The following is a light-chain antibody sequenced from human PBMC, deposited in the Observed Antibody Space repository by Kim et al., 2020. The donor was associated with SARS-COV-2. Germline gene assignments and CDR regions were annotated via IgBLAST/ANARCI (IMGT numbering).Light chain of an antibody. J-gene: IGLJ2*01. CDR1: SLRTYY. CDR3: KSRDTSGDRLV. Sequence: ALVQTVRITCQGDSLRTYYASWYQQKPGQAPALVIYAKNNRPSGIPDRFSGSSSGNTASLTITGAQAEDEADYYCKSRDTSGDRLVFGGGTKLTVL. CDR2: AKN. V-gene: IGLV3-19*01.